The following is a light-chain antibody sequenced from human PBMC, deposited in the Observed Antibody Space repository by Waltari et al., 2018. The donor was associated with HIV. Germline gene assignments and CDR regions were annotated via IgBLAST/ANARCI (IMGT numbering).Light chain of an antibody. V-gene: IGLV2-23*02. CDR2: DVF. J-gene: IGLJ3*02. CDR3: CSYAGSRTWV. CDR1: SSDVDGYNF. Sequence: QSALTQPASVSGSPGQSITISCTGTSSDVDGYNFVSWYQQHPGKAPILIIFDVFKRPSGVSVRFAGSKSGNTASLTISGLQSEDEADYYCCSYAGSRTWVFGGGTKVTVL.